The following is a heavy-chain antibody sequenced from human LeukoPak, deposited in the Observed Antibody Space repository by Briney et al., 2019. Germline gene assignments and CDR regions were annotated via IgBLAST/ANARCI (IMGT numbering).Heavy chain of an antibody. D-gene: IGHD3-10*01. J-gene: IGHJ4*02. CDR3: ASAGWFGEGYFDY. CDR1: GFTFSSYE. Sequence: PGGSLRLSCAASGFTFSSYEMNWVRQAPGKGLEWVSYISSSGSTIYYADSVKGRFTISRDNAKNSLYLQMNSLRAEDTAVYYCASAGWFGEGYFDYWAREPWSPSPQ. V-gene: IGHV3-48*03. CDR2: ISSSGSTI.